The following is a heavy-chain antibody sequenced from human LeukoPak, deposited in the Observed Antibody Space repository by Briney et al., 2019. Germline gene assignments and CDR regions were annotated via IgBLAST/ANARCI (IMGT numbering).Heavy chain of an antibody. D-gene: IGHD1-26*01. Sequence: GSLRLSCAASGFTFSSYAMSWVRQAPGKGLEWVSAISGSGGSTYYADSMKGRFTISRDNSKNTLYLQMNSLRAEDTAVYYCEGLLGPSLDYWGQGTLVTVSS. CDR3: EGLLGPSLDY. J-gene: IGHJ4*02. CDR2: ISGSGGST. V-gene: IGHV3-23*01. CDR1: GFTFSSYA.